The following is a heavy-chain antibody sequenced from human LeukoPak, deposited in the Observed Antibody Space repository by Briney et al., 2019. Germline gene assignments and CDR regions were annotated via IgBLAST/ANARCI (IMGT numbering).Heavy chain of an antibody. D-gene: IGHD2-8*01. CDR1: GGSISRSSYY. CDR2: IYYSGST. Sequence: SETLSLPCTVSGGSISRSSYYWGWIRQPPGKGLEWIGSIYYSGSTYYNSSLKSRVTISVDTSKNQFSLKLSSVTAADTAVYYCARLKRTGYCTSGVCYFDYWGQGTLVTVSS. CDR3: ARLKRTGYCTSGVCYFDY. V-gene: IGHV4-39*01. J-gene: IGHJ4*02.